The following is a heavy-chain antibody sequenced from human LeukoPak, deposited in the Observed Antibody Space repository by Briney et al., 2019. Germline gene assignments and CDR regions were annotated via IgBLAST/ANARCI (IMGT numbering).Heavy chain of an antibody. V-gene: IGHV4-30-2*01. CDR2: IYHSGST. Sequence: SETLSLTCTVSGGSISSGGYYWSWIRQPPGKGLEWIGYIYHSGSTYYNPSLKSRVTISVDRSKNQFSLKLSSVTAADTAVYYCARPALPGIASFDYWGQGTLVTVSS. D-gene: IGHD6-13*01. CDR3: ARPALPGIASFDY. CDR1: GGSISSGGYY. J-gene: IGHJ4*02.